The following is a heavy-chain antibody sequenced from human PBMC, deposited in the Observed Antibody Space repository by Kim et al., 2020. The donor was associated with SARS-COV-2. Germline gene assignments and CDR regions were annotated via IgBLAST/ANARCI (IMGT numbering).Heavy chain of an antibody. CDR1: GFTFSSYG. J-gene: IGHJ4*02. V-gene: IGHV3-30*18. CDR3: ANHRAKAVAGQTQTDY. CDR2: ISYDGSNK. D-gene: IGHD6-19*01. Sequence: GGSLRLSCAASGFTFSSYGMHWVRQAPGKGLEWVAVISYDGSNKYYADSVKGRFTISRDNSKNTLYLQMNSLRAEDTAVYYCANHRAKAVAGQTQTDYWGQGTLVTVSS.